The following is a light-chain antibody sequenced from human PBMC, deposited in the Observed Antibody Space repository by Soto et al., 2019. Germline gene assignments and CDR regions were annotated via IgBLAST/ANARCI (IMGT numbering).Light chain of an antibody. CDR1: SSDVGGYNS. V-gene: IGLV2-14*01. J-gene: IGLJ1*01. CDR2: EVS. CDR3: SSYTSISTYV. Sequence: QSVLTQPASVSGSPGQSITISCTGTSSDVGGYNSVSWYQQHPGKAPKLMIYEVSNRPSGVSNRFSGSKSGNTASLTISGLQAEDEADYYCSSYTSISTYVFGTGTKVPS.